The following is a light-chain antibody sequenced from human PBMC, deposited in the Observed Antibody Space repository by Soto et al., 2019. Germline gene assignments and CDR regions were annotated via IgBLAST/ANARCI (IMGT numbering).Light chain of an antibody. CDR3: QSYDSSLSGSV. CDR2: GNN. J-gene: IGLJ3*02. CDR1: SSNIGAGYD. Sequence: QAVVTQPPSVSGAPGQRVTISCTGSSSNIGAGYDVHWYQQLPGTAPKLLIYGNNNRPSGVPDRFSGSKSGTSASLAITGLQAEDEADYYCQSYDSSLSGSVFGGGTMLTVL. V-gene: IGLV1-40*01.